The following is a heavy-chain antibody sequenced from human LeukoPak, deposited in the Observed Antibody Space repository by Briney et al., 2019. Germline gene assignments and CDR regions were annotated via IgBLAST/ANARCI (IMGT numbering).Heavy chain of an antibody. J-gene: IGHJ4*02. CDR3: ARGPYYYDSSGYI. D-gene: IGHD3-22*01. V-gene: IGHV4-61*02. Sequence: SETLSLTCTVSGGSISSGSYYWSWIRQPAGKGLEWIGRIYTSGSTNYNPSLKSRVTISVDTSKNQFSLKLSSVTAADTAVYYCARGPYYYDSSGYIWSQGTLVTVSS. CDR2: IYTSGST. CDR1: GGSISSGSYY.